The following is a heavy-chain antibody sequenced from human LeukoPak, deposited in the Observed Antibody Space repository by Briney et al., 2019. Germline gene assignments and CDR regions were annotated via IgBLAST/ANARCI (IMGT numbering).Heavy chain of an antibody. CDR2: IYYSGST. CDR1: GGSISSYY. CDR3: ARVLENEAAAFDY. D-gene: IGHD2-2*01. J-gene: IGHJ4*02. V-gene: IGHV4-59*01. Sequence: SETLSLTCTVSGGSISSYYWSWIGQPPGKGLEWIGYIYYSGSTNYNPSLKSRVTISVDTSKNQFSLKLSSVTAADTAVYYCARVLENEAAAFDYWGQGTLVTVSS.